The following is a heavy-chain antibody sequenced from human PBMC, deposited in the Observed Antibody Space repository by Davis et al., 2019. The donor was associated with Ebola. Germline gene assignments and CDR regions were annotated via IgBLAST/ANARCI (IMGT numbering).Heavy chain of an antibody. D-gene: IGHD2-15*01. CDR2: IYYSGST. Sequence: PSETLSLTCTVSGGSISSHYWSWIRQPPGKGLEWIGYIYYSGSTNYNPSLKSRVTISVDTSKNQFSLKLSSVTAADTAVYYCARDTRVDCSGGSCLGWFDPWGQGTLVTVSS. V-gene: IGHV4-59*11. CDR1: GGSISSHY. J-gene: IGHJ5*02. CDR3: ARDTRVDCSGGSCLGWFDP.